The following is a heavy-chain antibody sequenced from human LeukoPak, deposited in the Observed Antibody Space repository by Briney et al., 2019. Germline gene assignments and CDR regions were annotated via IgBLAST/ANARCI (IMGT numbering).Heavy chain of an antibody. CDR2: INHSGST. CDR3: AEAGSGYCRY. CDR1: GGSFSGYY. J-gene: IGHJ4*02. D-gene: IGHD3-3*01. Sequence: SETLSLTCAVYGGSFSGYYWSWIRQPPGKGLEWIGEINHSGSTNYNPSLKSRVTLSVDTSKNQFFLKLSSVTAADTAVYYCAEAGSGYCRYWGQGTLVTVSS. V-gene: IGHV4-34*01.